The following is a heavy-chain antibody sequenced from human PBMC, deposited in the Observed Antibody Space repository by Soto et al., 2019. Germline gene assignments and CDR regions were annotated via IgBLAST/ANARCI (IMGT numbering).Heavy chain of an antibody. V-gene: IGHV3-7*03. CDR1: GFSFSNYW. J-gene: IGHJ4*02. CDR3: AKDQSMSTYCSNGVCYNNLND. CDR2: LKGDGSER. Sequence: EVQLVESGGGLVQPGGSLRLSCAASGFSFSNYWMSWVRQAPGKGLEWLATLKGDGSERYYVDSVKGRFTISRDNSKNTLYLQMNSLRAEDTAVYYCAKDQSMSTYCSNGVCYNNLNDWGQGTLVTVSS. D-gene: IGHD2-8*01.